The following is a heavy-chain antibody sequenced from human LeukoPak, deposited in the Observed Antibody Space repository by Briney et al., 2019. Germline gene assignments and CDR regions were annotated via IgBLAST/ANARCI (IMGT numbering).Heavy chain of an antibody. D-gene: IGHD2-15*01. Sequence: TGGSLRLSCAASGFTFSSHNMVWGRQPPGKGLEWISYISDSSITIYYAESVKGRFTISRDNAKNSLYLQMNSLRAEDTAVYYCARDGGFWSGGFCYRLFDPWGQGTLVTVSS. CDR3: ARDGGFWSGGFCYRLFDP. CDR1: GFTFSSHN. J-gene: IGHJ5*02. CDR2: ISDSSITI. V-gene: IGHV3-48*04.